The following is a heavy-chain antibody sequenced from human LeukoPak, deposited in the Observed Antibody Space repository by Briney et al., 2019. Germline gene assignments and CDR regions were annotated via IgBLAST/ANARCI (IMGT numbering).Heavy chain of an antibody. D-gene: IGHD3-10*01. CDR2: INGRGGST. Sequence: GGSLRLSCATSGFIFSHHGMNWVRQAPGKGLEWVSSINGRGGSTYYADSVKGRFTISRDNSKNTLYLQMNSLRAEDTAVYYCAKPGITMVRGFDYWGQGTLVTVSS. CDR1: GFIFSHHG. J-gene: IGHJ4*02. V-gene: IGHV3-23*01. CDR3: AKPGITMVRGFDY.